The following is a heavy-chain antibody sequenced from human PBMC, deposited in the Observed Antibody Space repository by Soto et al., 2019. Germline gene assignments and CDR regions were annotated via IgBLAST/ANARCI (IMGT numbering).Heavy chain of an antibody. J-gene: IGHJ6*02. CDR3: ASSTGTTGYYYYGMDV. CDR2: INHSGST. V-gene: IGHV4-34*01. CDR1: GGSFSGYY. Sequence: SETLSLTCAVYGGSFSGYYWSWIRQPPGKGLEWIGEINHSGSTNYNPSLKSRVTISVDTSKNQFSLKLSSVTAADTAVYYCASSTGTTGYYYYGMDVWGQGTTVTVSS. D-gene: IGHD1-7*01.